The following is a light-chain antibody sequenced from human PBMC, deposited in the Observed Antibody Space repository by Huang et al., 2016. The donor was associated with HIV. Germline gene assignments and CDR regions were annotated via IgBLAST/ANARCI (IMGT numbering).Light chain of an antibody. Sequence: EIVMTQSPVTLSVSPGERATLSCRSSQNIDSNLAWYQQKSGQAHRLLIYGAAHRSTGSPARFSGSVSGTEFTRTSSRLQSEDFVVYYCQRYNGWPPYTFGQGTKLGIK. J-gene: IGKJ2*01. CDR3: QRYNGWPPYT. CDR1: QNIDSN. CDR2: GAA. V-gene: IGKV3-15*01.